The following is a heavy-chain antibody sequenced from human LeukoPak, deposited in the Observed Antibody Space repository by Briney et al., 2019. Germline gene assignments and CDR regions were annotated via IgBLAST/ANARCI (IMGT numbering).Heavy chain of an antibody. Sequence: AXVKVSCKASGYTFTSYDINWVRQAPGQGLEWMGWMNPNSGNTVYAQKFQGRVTMTRNTSISTAYMELSSLRSEDTAVYYCARSIAVAGNLDYWGQGTLVTVSS. CDR1: GYTFTSYD. J-gene: IGHJ4*02. CDR3: ARSIAVAGNLDY. D-gene: IGHD6-19*01. V-gene: IGHV1-8*01. CDR2: MNPNSGNT.